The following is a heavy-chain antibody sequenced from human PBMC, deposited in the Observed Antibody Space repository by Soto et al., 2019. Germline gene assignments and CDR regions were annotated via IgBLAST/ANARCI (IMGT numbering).Heavy chain of an antibody. Sequence: EVQLVESGEGLIQPGGSLRLSCAASGFTFSSYWMHWVRQAPGKGLVWVSEIDSDGSRTNYADSVKGRFTISRDNAKNPLYLQMNSLRAEGTAVYYCARGSRGGPMSGFGASPKGWFDPWGQGALVVVSS. V-gene: IGHV3-74*01. CDR1: GFTFSSYW. J-gene: IGHJ5*02. CDR3: ARGSRGGPMSGFGASPKGWFDP. D-gene: IGHD3-10*01. CDR2: IDSDGSRT.